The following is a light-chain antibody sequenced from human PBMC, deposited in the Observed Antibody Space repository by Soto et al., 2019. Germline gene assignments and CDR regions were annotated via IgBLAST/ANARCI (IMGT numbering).Light chain of an antibody. Sequence: DIQMTQSPSTLSGSVGDRVTITCRASQTISSWLAWYQQKPGKAPKLLIYKASTLKSGVPSRFSGSGSGTEFTLTISSLQPDDFATYYCQQLITYPQTFGQGTKGDIK. CDR3: QQLITYPQT. V-gene: IGKV1-5*03. J-gene: IGKJ1*01. CDR2: KAS. CDR1: QTISSW.